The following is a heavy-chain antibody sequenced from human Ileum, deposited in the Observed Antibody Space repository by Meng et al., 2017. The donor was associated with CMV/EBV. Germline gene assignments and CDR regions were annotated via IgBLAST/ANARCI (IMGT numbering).Heavy chain of an antibody. D-gene: IGHD3-10*01. CDR3: AKPDYYGSDFFDS. V-gene: IGHV3-23*01. Sequence: GGSLRLSCAASGFTFSNYAVNWVRQAPGKGLEWVSGISRRGDGTYYADSVKGRFTISRDNSKNTVHLQMNSLRAEDTAVYYCAKPDYYGSDFFDSWGQGTLVTVSS. J-gene: IGHJ4*02. CDR1: GFTFSNYA. CDR2: ISRRGDGT.